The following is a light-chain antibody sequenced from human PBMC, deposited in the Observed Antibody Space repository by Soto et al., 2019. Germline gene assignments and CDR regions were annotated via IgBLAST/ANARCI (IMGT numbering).Light chain of an antibody. J-gene: IGLJ1*01. CDR1: SSDVGTYNY. CDR3: NSFTSSQTGV. V-gene: IGLV2-14*01. CDR2: DVS. Sequence: QSVLTQPASVCGSPGQSITISCSGTSSDVGTYNYVSWYQQYPGKAPKLMIYDVSIRPSGVSNRFSGSKSGNTASLTISGLQAEDEADYYCNSFTSSQTGVFGTGTKVTVL.